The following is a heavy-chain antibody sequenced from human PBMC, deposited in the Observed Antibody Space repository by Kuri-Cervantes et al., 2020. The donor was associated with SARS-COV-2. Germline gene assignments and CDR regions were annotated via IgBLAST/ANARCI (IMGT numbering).Heavy chain of an antibody. D-gene: IGHD3-3*01. J-gene: IGHJ6*02. V-gene: IGHV4-39*01. CDR3: ARQVISYYDFWSGYLGGDYYYGMDV. Sequence: SETLSLTCTLSNGSISSSNYYWGWIRQSPGKGLEWIGSVYYSGSTYYNPSPKSRVTISVDMSSNQFSLRLKSVTAADTAVYYCARQVISYYDFWSGYLGGDYYYGMDVWGQGTTVTVSS. CDR1: NGSISSSNYY. CDR2: VYYSGST.